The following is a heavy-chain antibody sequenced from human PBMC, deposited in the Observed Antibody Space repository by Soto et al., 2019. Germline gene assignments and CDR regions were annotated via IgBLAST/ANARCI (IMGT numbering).Heavy chain of an antibody. J-gene: IGHJ6*03. Sequence: PGGSLRLSCAASGFTFSSYGMHWVRQAPGKGLEWVAVIWYDGSNKHYADSVKGRFTISRDNSKNTLYLQMNSLRAEDTAVYYCARAGVPAAYSYSYYYYMDVWGKGTTVTVSS. V-gene: IGHV3-33*01. CDR1: GFTFSSYG. CDR3: ARAGVPAAYSYSYYYYMDV. CDR2: IWYDGSNK. D-gene: IGHD2-2*01.